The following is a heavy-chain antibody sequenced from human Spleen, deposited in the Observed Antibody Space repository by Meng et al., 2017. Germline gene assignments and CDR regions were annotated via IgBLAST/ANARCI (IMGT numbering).Heavy chain of an antibody. CDR3: VGYNWNDWRFDP. J-gene: IGHJ5*02. V-gene: IGHV4-31*03. Sequence: QVQLQEPGPGLVKPSQTLSLTCTVSGGSISTGGDYWTWIRQHPGEGLEWIGYIFYSGTTYYNPSLKSRVTISLDMSKNHFSLKLSSVTAADTAVYYCVGYNWNDWRFDPWGQGTLVTVSS. CDR1: GGSISTGGDY. D-gene: IGHD1-1*01. CDR2: IFYSGTT.